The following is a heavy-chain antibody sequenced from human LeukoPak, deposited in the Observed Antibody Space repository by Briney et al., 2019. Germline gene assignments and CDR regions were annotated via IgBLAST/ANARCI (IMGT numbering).Heavy chain of an antibody. CDR3: ARDNEGGNMDV. J-gene: IGHJ6*03. CDR2: VSQSGNT. Sequence: SETLSLTCTLSGDSISSSDHYWVWIRQSPGKGLEWIGSVSQSGNTYYKSSLKSRVTVSIDTSKNEFSLILTSVTAADTAVYYCARDNEGGNMDVWGKGTTVTISS. CDR1: GDSISSSDHY. V-gene: IGHV4-39*07. D-gene: IGHD1-14*01.